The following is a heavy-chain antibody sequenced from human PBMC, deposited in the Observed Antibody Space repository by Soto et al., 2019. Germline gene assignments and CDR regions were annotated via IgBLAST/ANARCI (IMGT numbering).Heavy chain of an antibody. Sequence: SETLSLTCTVSGGSISSSSYYWGWIRQPPGKGLEWIGTIYYSGSTYYNPSLKSRVTMSVDTSKNQFSLKLSSVTAADPAVYYCARRVANWGHFDYWGQGTLVTVSS. CDR3: ARRVANWGHFDY. J-gene: IGHJ4*02. V-gene: IGHV4-39*01. CDR1: GGSISSSSYY. D-gene: IGHD7-27*01. CDR2: IYYSGST.